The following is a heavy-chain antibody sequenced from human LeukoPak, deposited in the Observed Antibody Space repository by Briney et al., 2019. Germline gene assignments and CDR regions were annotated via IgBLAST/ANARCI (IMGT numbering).Heavy chain of an antibody. D-gene: IGHD5-18*01. Sequence: PGGSLRLSCAASGFTLSTYWMSWVRQAPGKGLEWVANIKQDGSGKKYVDSVKGRFTISKDNAQNSLYLQMNSLRAEDTAVYYCARGGGYGSFDYWGQGTLVTVSS. CDR3: ARGGGYGSFDY. CDR1: GFTLSTYW. V-gene: IGHV3-7*01. CDR2: IKQDGSGK. J-gene: IGHJ4*02.